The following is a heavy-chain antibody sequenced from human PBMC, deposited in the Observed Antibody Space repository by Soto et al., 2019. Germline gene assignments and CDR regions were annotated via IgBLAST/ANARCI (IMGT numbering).Heavy chain of an antibody. Sequence: GGSLRLSCAASGFTFSSYSMNWVRQAPGKGLEWVSSISSSSSYIYYADSVKGRFTISRDNAKNSLYLQMNSLRAEDTAVYYCASQAVRYYDFWSGYYPHDAFDIWGQGTMVTVSS. D-gene: IGHD3-3*01. V-gene: IGHV3-21*01. CDR1: GFTFSSYS. CDR2: ISSSSSYI. J-gene: IGHJ3*02. CDR3: ASQAVRYYDFWSGYYPHDAFDI.